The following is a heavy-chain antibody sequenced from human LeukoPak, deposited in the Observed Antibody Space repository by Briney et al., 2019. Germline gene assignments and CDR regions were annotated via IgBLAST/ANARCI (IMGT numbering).Heavy chain of an antibody. CDR1: GFTFSDYS. J-gene: IGHJ6*02. CDR3: ARDEPSKDYSNYYGMDV. D-gene: IGHD4-11*01. V-gene: IGHV3-21*04. CDR2: ISSSSGYI. Sequence: GGSLRLSCAASGFTFSDYSMNWVRQAPGKGLEWVSSISSSSGYIYYADSVKGRFTISRDNSKNTLYLQMNSLRAEDTAMYYCARDEPSKDYSNYYGMDVWGQGTTVTVSS.